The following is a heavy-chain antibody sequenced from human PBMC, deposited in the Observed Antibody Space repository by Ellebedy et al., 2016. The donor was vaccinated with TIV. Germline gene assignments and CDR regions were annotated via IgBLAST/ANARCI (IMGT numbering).Heavy chain of an antibody. Sequence: MPGGSLRLSCADSGDSITTSNWWTWVRQSPGQGLEWIGEIYHSGTTNYSPSLRSRVSISVDKTKNQFSLNLKSVTAADTAVYYCAKINAEWFGESNPFDLWGQGILVTVSS. D-gene: IGHD3-10*01. V-gene: IGHV4-4*02. J-gene: IGHJ4*02. CDR3: AKINAEWFGESNPFDL. CDR2: IYHSGTT. CDR1: GDSITTSNW.